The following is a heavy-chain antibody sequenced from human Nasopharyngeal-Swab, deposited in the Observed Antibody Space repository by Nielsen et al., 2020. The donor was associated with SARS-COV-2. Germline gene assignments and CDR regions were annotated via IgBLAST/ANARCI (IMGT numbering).Heavy chain of an antibody. CDR1: GFPVSSHY. CDR3: SSSPYYYYGMDV. CDR2: IYSGGST. J-gene: IGHJ6*02. V-gene: IGHV3-66*01. Sequence: GESLKISCAASGFPVSSHYMSWVRQAPGKGLEWVSVIYSGGSTYYADSVKGRFTISRDNSKNTLYLQMNSLRAEDTAVYYCSSSPYYYYGMDVWGQGTTVTVSS.